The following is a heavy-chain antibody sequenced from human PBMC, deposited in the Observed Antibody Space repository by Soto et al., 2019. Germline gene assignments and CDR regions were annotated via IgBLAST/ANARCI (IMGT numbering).Heavy chain of an antibody. J-gene: IGHJ4*02. CDR1: GFTVSSNY. CDR3: AREITSGWNAFDY. CDR2: IYAGGTF. Sequence: GGSLRLSCAASGFTVSSNYMNWVRQSPGRGLEWLSVIYAGGTFYYADSVKGRFTISRDNSKNTVYLQMNSLRAEDTAVYYCAREITSGWNAFDYWGQGTLVTVSS. D-gene: IGHD6-19*01. V-gene: IGHV3-66*01.